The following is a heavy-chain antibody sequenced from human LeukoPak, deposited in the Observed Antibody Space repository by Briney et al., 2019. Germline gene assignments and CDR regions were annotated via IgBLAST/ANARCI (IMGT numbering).Heavy chain of an antibody. V-gene: IGHV4-39*01. J-gene: IGHJ6*02. Sequence: SETLSLTCTVSGVSISSSSYYWGWIRQPPGKGLEWIGSIYYSGSTYYNPSLKSRLTISVDTSKNQFSLKLSSVTAADTAVYYCARHGDSSSWSFYYYYGMDVWGQGTTVTVSS. CDR3: ARHGDSSSWSFYYYYGMDV. CDR1: GVSISSSSYY. CDR2: IYYSGST. D-gene: IGHD6-13*01.